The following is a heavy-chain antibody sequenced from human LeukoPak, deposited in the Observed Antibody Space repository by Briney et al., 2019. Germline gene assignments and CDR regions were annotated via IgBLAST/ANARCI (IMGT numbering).Heavy chain of an antibody. J-gene: IGHJ4*02. V-gene: IGHV3-69-1*02. CDR3: TKALSTTNWFASH. Sequence: PGGSLRLSCAAPGFTFSNYNMNWVRQAPGRGLEWVSSIDTGSHTHYPDSLKGRFTFSRDNAKNSVYLQMNNLRAEDTALYYCTKALSTTNWFASHWGRGTLVTVSS. CDR1: GFTFSNYN. D-gene: IGHD1-1*01. CDR2: IDTGSHT.